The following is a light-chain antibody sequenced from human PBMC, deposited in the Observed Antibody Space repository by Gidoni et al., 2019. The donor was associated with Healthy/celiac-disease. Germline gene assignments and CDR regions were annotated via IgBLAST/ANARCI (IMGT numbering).Light chain of an antibody. V-gene: IGKV1-33*01. Sequence: DIQMTPSPSSLSASVGDRVTITCQASQDISNYLNWYQQKPGKAPKLLIYDASNLETGVPSRCSGSGSGTDFTFTISSLQPEDIATYYCQQYDNLPPFTFGPGTKVDIK. CDR2: DAS. CDR3: QQYDNLPPFT. CDR1: QDISNY. J-gene: IGKJ3*01.